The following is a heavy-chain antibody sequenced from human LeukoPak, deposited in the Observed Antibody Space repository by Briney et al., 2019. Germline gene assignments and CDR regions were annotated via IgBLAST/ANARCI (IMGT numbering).Heavy chain of an antibody. D-gene: IGHD3-22*01. Sequence: PGGSLRLSCAASGFTFSRYWMSWVRQAPGKGLEWVANIQQDGSEKYYVDSVKGRFTISRDNAKNLLYLQMNSLRAEDTAVYYYARGDYYDHSGSFDDAFDVWGQGTVVTVSS. V-gene: IGHV3-7*01. CDR1: GFTFSRYW. CDR2: IQQDGSEK. J-gene: IGHJ3*01. CDR3: ARGDYYDHSGSFDDAFDV.